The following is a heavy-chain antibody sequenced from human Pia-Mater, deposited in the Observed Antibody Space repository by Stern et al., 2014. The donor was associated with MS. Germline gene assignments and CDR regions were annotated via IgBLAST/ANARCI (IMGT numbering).Heavy chain of an antibody. CDR2: IYYSGST. V-gene: IGHV4-59*01. CDR3: ARVDWLQYFFDY. Sequence: VQLEESGPGLVKPSETLSLTCTVSGGSITGYYWSWIRLPPGQGPEWIGYIYYSGSTNYNPSLKSRVTISVDTSKSQFSLKLSSVTAADTAVYYCARVDWLQYFFDYWGQGTLVTVSS. D-gene: IGHD5-24*01. J-gene: IGHJ4*02. CDR1: GGSITGYY.